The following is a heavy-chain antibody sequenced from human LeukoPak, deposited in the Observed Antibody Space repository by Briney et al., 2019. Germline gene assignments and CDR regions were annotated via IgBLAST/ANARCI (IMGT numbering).Heavy chain of an antibody. CDR1: GFTFSTYG. V-gene: IGHV3-30*02. D-gene: IGHD6-13*01. CDR2: IRYDGNNK. CDR3: AKDFHSSSWPYYFDY. J-gene: IGHJ4*02. Sequence: GGSLRLSCAVSGFTFSTYGMHWVRQAPGKGLEWVAFIRYDGNNKYYADSVKGRFTISRDNPKNTLYLEMNSLRAEDTAVYYCAKDFHSSSWPYYFDYWGQGTLVTVSS.